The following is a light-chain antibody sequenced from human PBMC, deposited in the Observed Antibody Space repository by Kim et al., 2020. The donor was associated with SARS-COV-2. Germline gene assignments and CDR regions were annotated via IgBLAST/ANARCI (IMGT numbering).Light chain of an antibody. V-gene: IGKV1-39*01. CDR3: QQSYNTSPRT. Sequence: DIQMTQSPSSLSASVGDRITITCRASQSIVRYLNWYQQKPGKAPKHLIYAASCLQSGVPSRFSGSGSGTDFTLTISTLQPEDFATYYCQQSYNTSPRTFGPGTKVEIK. CDR1: QSIVRY. CDR2: AAS. J-gene: IGKJ1*01.